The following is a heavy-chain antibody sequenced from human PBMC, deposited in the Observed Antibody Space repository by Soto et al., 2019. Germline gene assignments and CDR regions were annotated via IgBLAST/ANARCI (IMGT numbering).Heavy chain of an antibody. CDR3: ARNYYDSSGFSAFDI. CDR2: IIPIFGTA. V-gene: IGHV1-69*05. J-gene: IGHJ3*02. Sequence: SVKVSCKASGGTFSSYAISWVRQAPGQGLEWMGGIIPIFGTADYAQKFQGRVTMTTDTSTSTAYMELRSLRSDDTAVYYCARNYYDSSGFSAFDIWGQGTMVTVSS. CDR1: GGTFSSYA. D-gene: IGHD3-22*01.